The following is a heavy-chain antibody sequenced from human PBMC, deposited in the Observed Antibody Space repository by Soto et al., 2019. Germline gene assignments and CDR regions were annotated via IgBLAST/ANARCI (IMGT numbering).Heavy chain of an antibody. D-gene: IGHD3-10*01. CDR1: SGSVSSNNW. CDR2: IYHSGSA. V-gene: IGHV4-4*02. CDR3: ARVYLGPFDY. Sequence: SETLSLTCAVSSGSVSSNNWWTWVRQPPGKGLEWIGEIYHSGSANYNPSLKSRVTISMDKSRNQFYLNLNSVTAGYTAVYYYARVYLGPFDYWGQGTLVTVST. J-gene: IGHJ4*02.